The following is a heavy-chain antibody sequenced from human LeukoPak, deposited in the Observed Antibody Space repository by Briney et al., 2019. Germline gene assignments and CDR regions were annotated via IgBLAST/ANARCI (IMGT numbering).Heavy chain of an antibody. CDR3: ARDLYYYYYMDV. CDR1: GYTFTGYY. Sequence: ASVKVSCKASGYTFTGYYMHWVRQAPGQGLEWMGWINLNSGGTNYAQKFQGRVTMTRDTSISTAYMELSRLRSDDTAVYYCARDLYYYYYMDVWGKGTTVTVSS. J-gene: IGHJ6*03. CDR2: INLNSGGT. V-gene: IGHV1-2*02.